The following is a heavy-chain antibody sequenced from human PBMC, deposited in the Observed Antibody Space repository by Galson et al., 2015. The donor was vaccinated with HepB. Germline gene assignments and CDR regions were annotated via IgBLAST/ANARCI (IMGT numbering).Heavy chain of an antibody. D-gene: IGHD5-24*01. CDR3: ASLETRGMTTMPFDY. V-gene: IGHV3-30-3*02. CDR1: GFTFSNYA. CDR2: ISYDDINK. Sequence: SLSLSCAASGFTFSNYAFHWVRQAQGKGLEWVALISYDDINKYYAESLKVRFTISRDKSKNTLFLQMNNMRGEDTALYYCASLETRGMTTMPFDYWGQGTLVTVSS. J-gene: IGHJ4*02.